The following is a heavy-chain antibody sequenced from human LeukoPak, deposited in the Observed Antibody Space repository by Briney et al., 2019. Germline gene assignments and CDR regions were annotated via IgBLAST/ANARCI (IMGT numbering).Heavy chain of an antibody. V-gene: IGHV4-39*01. CDR1: GGSISSSSYY. J-gene: IGHJ4*02. CDR2: IYYSGST. D-gene: IGHD3-22*01. CDR3: ARRGTYYYDSSGYYPQYYFDY. Sequence: SETLSLTCTVSGGSISSSSYYWGWIRQPPGKGLEWIGSIYYSGSTYYHPSLKSRVTITVYTSKNEFSLKLSSVTAADTAVYYCARRGTYYYDSSGYYPQYYFDYWGQGTLVTVSS.